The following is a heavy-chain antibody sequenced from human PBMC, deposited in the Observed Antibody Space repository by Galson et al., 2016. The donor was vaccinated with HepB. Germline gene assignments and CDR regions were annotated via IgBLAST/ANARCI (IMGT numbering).Heavy chain of an antibody. Sequence: SLRLSCAASGPAFSSHGMHWVRQAPGKGLEWVALIWFDGSKDYYADSVKGRFTISRDNSKNTLYVQMNSLRAEDTAVYYCAKGYGLFDYWGQGTLVTVSS. D-gene: IGHD1-14*01. CDR1: GPAFSSHG. J-gene: IGHJ4*02. CDR3: AKGYGLFDY. CDR2: IWFDGSKD. V-gene: IGHV3-33*06.